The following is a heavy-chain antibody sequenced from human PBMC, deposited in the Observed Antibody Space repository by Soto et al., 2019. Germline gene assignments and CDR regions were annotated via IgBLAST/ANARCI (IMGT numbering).Heavy chain of an antibody. Sequence: QVQLQESGPGLVQPSQTLSLTCTVSGDSISSGDYYWSWVRQSPGKGLEWIGCIYYSGTTYYNPSLETRLTMSVDTSKNQFSLRLSSVTAADTAMYFCARYFKRYSSSPGALEYWGQGTLVTVSS. CDR2: IYYSGTT. D-gene: IGHD6-6*01. CDR3: ARYFKRYSSSPGALEY. J-gene: IGHJ4*02. V-gene: IGHV4-30-4*01. CDR1: GDSISSGDYY.